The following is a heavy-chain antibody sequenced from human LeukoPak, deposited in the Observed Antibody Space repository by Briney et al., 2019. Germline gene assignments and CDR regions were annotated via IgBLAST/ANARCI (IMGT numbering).Heavy chain of an antibody. Sequence: GGSLRLSCVASGFTFNAYAMHWVRQSPGKGLEWVAVVSYEGSNTNYADSVRGRFTVSRDNSKNTVYLELQSLTTDDTAVFYCARDWGDLLAFGPWGQGTLVIVSS. CDR1: GFTFNAYA. J-gene: IGHJ5*02. CDR3: ARDWGDLLAFGP. CDR2: VSYEGSNT. V-gene: IGHV3-30*03. D-gene: IGHD3-3*01.